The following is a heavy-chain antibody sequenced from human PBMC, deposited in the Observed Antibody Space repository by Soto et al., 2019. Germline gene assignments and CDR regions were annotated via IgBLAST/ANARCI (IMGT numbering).Heavy chain of an antibody. V-gene: IGHV3-30-3*01. CDR3: ARDRGLGLDY. Sequence: QVQLVESGGGVVQPGRSLRLSCAASGFTFSSYAMHWVRQAPGKGLEWVAVISYDGSNKYYADSVKGRFTISRDNCKNTLYLQMTSMRAEDTAVYYCARDRGLGLDYWGQGTLVTVS. D-gene: IGHD7-27*01. CDR2: ISYDGSNK. CDR1: GFTFSSYA. J-gene: IGHJ4*02.